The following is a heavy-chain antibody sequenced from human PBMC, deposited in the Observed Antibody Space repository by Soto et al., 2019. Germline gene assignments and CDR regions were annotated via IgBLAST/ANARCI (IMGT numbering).Heavy chain of an antibody. V-gene: IGHV4-30-4*01. CDR3: ARVVYAMLDARRPMDV. CDR1: GGSISSGDYY. D-gene: IGHD2-8*01. CDR2: IYYSGST. Sequence: QVQLQESGPGLVKPSQTLSLTCTVSGGSISSGDYYWSWIRQPPGKGLEWIGYIYYSGSTYYNPSIKSQVTISVDTSKNQFSLKLSSVTAADTAVYYCARVVYAMLDARRPMDVWGQGTTVTVSS. J-gene: IGHJ6*02.